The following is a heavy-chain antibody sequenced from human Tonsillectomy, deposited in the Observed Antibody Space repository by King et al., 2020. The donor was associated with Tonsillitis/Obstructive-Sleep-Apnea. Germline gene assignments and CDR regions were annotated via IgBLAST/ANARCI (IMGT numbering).Heavy chain of an antibody. CDR3: VSALLHRKGYSFHYHIYNYYGMDV. J-gene: IGHJ6*02. V-gene: IGHV3-33*01. Sequence: VQLVESGGGVGQPGRSLRLSCAASGFTFSTYGMHWVRQAPGKGLEWVAVIWYDGSNKYYADSVKGRFAISRDNSKNTLYLQMNTLRAEDTAVYYCVSALLHRKGYSFHYHIYNYYGMDVWGRGTTVTVSS. CDR2: IWYDGSNK. D-gene: IGHD5-12*01. CDR1: GFTFSTYG.